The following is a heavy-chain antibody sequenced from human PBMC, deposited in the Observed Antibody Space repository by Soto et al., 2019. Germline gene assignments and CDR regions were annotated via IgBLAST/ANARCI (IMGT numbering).Heavy chain of an antibody. CDR3: ARGPLDY. Sequence: EVQLVESGGGLVQPGGSLRLSCAASGFTFSNYWMNWVRQAPGGGLEGVANIKEEGTEKTYVDSVEGRFTITRDNAKNSLDLQMNSLRVGDTAMYYCARGPLDYWGQGTLVTVSS. CDR1: GFTFSNYW. J-gene: IGHJ4*02. CDR2: IKEEGTEK. V-gene: IGHV3-7*03.